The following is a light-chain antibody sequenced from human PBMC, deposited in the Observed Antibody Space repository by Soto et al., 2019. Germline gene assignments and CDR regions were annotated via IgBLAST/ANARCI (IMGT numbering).Light chain of an antibody. V-gene: IGLV3-1*01. CDR1: KLGDKY. Sequence: SYELTQPPSVSVSPGQTASITCSGDKLGDKYACWYQQKPGQSPVLVIYQDSKRPSGIPERFSGSNSGNTATLTISGTQAMSEADYYCQAWDSSTLVFGGGTKLTAL. CDR2: QDS. CDR3: QAWDSSTLV. J-gene: IGLJ2*01.